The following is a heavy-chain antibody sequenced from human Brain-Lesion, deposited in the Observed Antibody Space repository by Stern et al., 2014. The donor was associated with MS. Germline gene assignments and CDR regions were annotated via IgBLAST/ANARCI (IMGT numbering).Heavy chain of an antibody. V-gene: IGHV1-2*02. CDR1: GYIFTGYY. CDR2: INPNTGGP. CDR3: ARDQRGITIFGVVTDYYYLGMDV. Sequence: VQLEESGAEVKKPGASVKVSCKTSGYIFTGYYIHWVRQAPGQGLEWMGWINPNTGGPKYAQKFQGRVTMSRDTSISTAYVELSSLTSDDTAVYYCARDQRGITIFGVVTDYYYLGMDVWGQGTTVTVSS. D-gene: IGHD3-3*01. J-gene: IGHJ6*02.